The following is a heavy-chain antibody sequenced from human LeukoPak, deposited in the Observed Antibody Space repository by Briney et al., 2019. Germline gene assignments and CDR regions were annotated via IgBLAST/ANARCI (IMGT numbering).Heavy chain of an antibody. D-gene: IGHD1-26*01. V-gene: IGHV1-8*03. CDR1: GYTFTSYD. Sequence: ASVKVSCKASGYTFTSYDINWVRQATGQGLEWMGWMNPNSGNTGYAQKFQGRVTITADESTSTAYMELSSLRSEDTAVYYCAREGQWELRDAFDIWGQGTMVTVSS. J-gene: IGHJ3*02. CDR3: AREGQWELRDAFDI. CDR2: MNPNSGNT.